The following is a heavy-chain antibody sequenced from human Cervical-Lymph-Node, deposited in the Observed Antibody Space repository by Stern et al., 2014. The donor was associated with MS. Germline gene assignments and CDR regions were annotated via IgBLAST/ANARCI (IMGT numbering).Heavy chain of an antibody. Sequence: VQLVESGGGLVQPGGSLRLSCAASGFTFNNYWMHWVRQAPGKGLVWISHINTDGSGTSYADSVQGRFTISRENAKNPLYLQMNSLRAEDTAVYYCARDEGYYYDSNGFDYWGQGTLVTVSS. CDR2: INTDGSGT. CDR1: GFTFNNYW. CDR3: ARDEGYYYDSNGFDY. V-gene: IGHV3-74*01. D-gene: IGHD3-22*01. J-gene: IGHJ4*02.